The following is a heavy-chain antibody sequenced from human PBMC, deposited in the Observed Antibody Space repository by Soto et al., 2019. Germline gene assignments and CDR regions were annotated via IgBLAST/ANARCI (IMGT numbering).Heavy chain of an antibody. CDR3: PRGGVAGFDP. CDR2: IIPIVGIA. D-gene: IGHD6-19*01. J-gene: IGHJ5*02. CDR1: GGTFSSYI. Sequence: QVQLVQSGAEVKKPGSSVKVSCKASGGTFSSYIISWVRQAPGQGLEWMGRIIPIVGIANYAQRFQGRVTITADKSTSTAYMEMSSLRSEDTAVYYWPRGGVAGFDPWGQGTLVTVSS. V-gene: IGHV1-69*02.